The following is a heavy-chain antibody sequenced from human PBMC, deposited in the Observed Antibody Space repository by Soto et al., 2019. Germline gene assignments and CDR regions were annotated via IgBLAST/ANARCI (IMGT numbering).Heavy chain of an antibody. Sequence: SETLSLTCAVYGGSFSGYYWSWIRQPPGKGLEWIGEINHSGSTNYNPSLKSRVTISVDTSKNQFSLKLSSVTAADTAVYYCARGPPFTTDYYDYWGQGTLVTVSS. CDR2: INHSGST. J-gene: IGHJ4*02. CDR1: GGSFSGYY. V-gene: IGHV4-34*01. CDR3: ARGPPFTTDYYDY. D-gene: IGHD1-1*01.